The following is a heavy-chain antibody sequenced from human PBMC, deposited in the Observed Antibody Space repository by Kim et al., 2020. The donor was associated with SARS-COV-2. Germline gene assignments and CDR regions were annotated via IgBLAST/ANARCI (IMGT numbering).Heavy chain of an antibody. CDR3: ARAPRTGTTKVYYYYYYMDV. CDR2: IYSGGST. D-gene: IGHD1-1*01. Sequence: GGSLRLSCAASGFTVSSNYMSWVRQAPGKGLEWVSVIYSGGSTYYADSVKGRFTISRDNSKNTLYLQMNSLRAEDTAVYYCARAPRTGTTKVYYYYYYMDVWGKGTTVTVSS. J-gene: IGHJ6*03. V-gene: IGHV3-66*01. CDR1: GFTVSSNY.